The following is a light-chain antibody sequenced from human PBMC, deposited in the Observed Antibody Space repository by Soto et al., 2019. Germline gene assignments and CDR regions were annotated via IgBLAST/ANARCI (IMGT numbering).Light chain of an antibody. CDR3: QQYGSSPTWT. CDR2: AAS. Sequence: EVVLTQSPGTLSLSPGERATLSCRASQSVSSNYLAWYQQKLGQAPRLLIFAASSRATGIPDRFSGSGSGTDFTLTISRLEPEDSAVYYCQQYGSSPTWTFGQGTKVDIK. J-gene: IGKJ1*01. V-gene: IGKV3-20*01. CDR1: QSVSSNY.